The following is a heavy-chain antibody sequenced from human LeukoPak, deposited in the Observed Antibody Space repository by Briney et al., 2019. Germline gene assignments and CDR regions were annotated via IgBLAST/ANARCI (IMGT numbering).Heavy chain of an antibody. Sequence: KASETLSLTCAVYGGSFSGYYWSWIRQPPGKGLEWIGEINHSGSTNYNPSLKSRVTISVDTSKNQFSLKLSSVTAADTAVYYWARLLRAHINSFDPWGQGTLVTVSS. CDR2: INHSGST. V-gene: IGHV4-34*01. J-gene: IGHJ5*02. CDR1: GGSFSGYY. D-gene: IGHD2-21*01. CDR3: ARLLRAHINSFDP.